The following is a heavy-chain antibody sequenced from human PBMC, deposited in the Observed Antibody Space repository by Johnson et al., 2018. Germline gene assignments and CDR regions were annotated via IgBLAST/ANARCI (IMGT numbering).Heavy chain of an antibody. CDR3: AKSFCGGDCFVDY. V-gene: IGHV3-30*18. Sequence: VQLVESGGGVVQPGRSLRLSCEASGFTFRNFRMHWVRQAPGKGLEWVAVISDDGSVTHYGDSVKGRSTISRDNSKNTVSLQMSGLRTEDTAVYYCAKSFCGGDCFVDYLGQGTLVTVSS. D-gene: IGHD2-21*01. CDR1: GFTFRNFR. CDR2: ISDDGSVT. J-gene: IGHJ4*02.